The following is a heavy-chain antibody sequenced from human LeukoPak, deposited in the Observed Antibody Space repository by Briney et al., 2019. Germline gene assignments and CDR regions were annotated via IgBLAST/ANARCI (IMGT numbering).Heavy chain of an antibody. CDR1: GYTFTGYY. D-gene: IGHD3-16*02. CDR2: INPNSGGT. CDR3: ARLRLGALSLGFDY. Sequence: ASVKVSCKASGYTFTGYYMHWVRQAPGQGLEWMGWINPNSGGTNYAQKLQGRVTMTTDTSTSTAYMELRSLGSDDTAVYYCARLRLGALSLGFDYWGQGTLVTVSS. V-gene: IGHV1-2*02. J-gene: IGHJ4*02.